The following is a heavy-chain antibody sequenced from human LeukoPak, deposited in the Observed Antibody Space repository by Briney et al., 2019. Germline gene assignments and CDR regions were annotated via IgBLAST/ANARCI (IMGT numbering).Heavy chain of an antibody. Sequence: SETLSLTCTVSGTSSSSYYWMWIRQPPGKGLEWIGSYYSGGTNYNPSLKSRVTISVDTSKNQFSLMLSSVTAADTAVYYCATSRGSDGSGNYWGQGTLVTVSS. CDR1: GTSSSSYY. D-gene: IGHD3-10*01. CDR2: YYSGGT. J-gene: IGHJ4*02. V-gene: IGHV4-59*03. CDR3: ATSRGSDGSGNY.